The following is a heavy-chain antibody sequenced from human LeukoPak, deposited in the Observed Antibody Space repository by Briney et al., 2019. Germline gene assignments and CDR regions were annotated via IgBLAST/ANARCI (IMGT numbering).Heavy chain of an antibody. CDR1: GYTFTSYD. J-gene: IGHJ6*03. CDR3: ARGRKWLRYYYYYYMDV. D-gene: IGHD5-12*01. Sequence: ASVKVSCKASGYTFTSYDINWVRQATGQGLEWMGWMNPNSGNTGYAQKFQGRVTMTRNTFISTAYMELSSLRSEDTAVYYCARGRKWLRYYYYYYMDVWGKGTTVTISS. CDR2: MNPNSGNT. V-gene: IGHV1-8*01.